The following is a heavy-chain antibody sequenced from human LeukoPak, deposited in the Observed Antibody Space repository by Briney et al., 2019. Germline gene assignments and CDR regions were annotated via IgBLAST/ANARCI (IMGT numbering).Heavy chain of an antibody. J-gene: IGHJ4*02. CDR2: IWYDGSNK. CDR1: GFTFSSYG. D-gene: IGHD6-19*01. CDR3: AKDSGSSGWEDFDY. Sequence: GESLRLSCAASGFTFSSYGMHWVRQAQGKGLEWVAVIWYDGSNKYYADSVKGRFTISRDNSKNTLYLQMNSLRAEDTAVYYCAKDSGSSGWEDFDYWGQGTLVTVSS. V-gene: IGHV3-33*06.